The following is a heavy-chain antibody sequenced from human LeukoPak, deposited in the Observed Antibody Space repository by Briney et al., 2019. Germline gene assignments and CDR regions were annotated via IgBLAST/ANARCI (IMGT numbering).Heavy chain of an antibody. CDR2: ISNSDGST. J-gene: IGHJ4*02. D-gene: IGHD1-14*01. V-gene: IGHV3-23*01. CDR3: AKATGYLL. CDR1: GFTFSSYA. Sequence: GGSLRLSCAASGFTFSSYAMSWVRQAPGKGLEWVSTISNSDGSTYYADSVKGRFTISRDNSEDTLYLQMNSLRAEDTAVYYCAKATGYLLWGQGTLVTVSS.